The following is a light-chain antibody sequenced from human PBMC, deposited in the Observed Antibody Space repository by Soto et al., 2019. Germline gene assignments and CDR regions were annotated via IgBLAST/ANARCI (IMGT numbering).Light chain of an antibody. Sequence: QAALPQPPSASGSPGQSVTSSCTGTSSDVGGYNYVSWDQQHPGKAPKLMIYEVNRRPSGVPDRFSGSKSGNTASLTVSGLQAADEANYYCCSYVGSNNVVFGGGTKLTVL. CDR1: SSDVGGYNY. V-gene: IGLV2-8*01. CDR3: CSYVGSNNVV. CDR2: EVN. J-gene: IGLJ2*01.